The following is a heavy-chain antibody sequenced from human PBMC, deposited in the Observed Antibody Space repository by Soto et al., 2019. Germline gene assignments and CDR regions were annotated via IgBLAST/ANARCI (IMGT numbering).Heavy chain of an antibody. CDR2: IYYSGST. CDR3: ARHRSSGWNYYGMDV. D-gene: IGHD6-19*01. V-gene: IGHV4-39*01. CDR1: GGSISSSSYY. Sequence: KPSETLSLTCTVSGGSISSSSYYWGWIRQPPGKGLEWIGSIYYSGSTYYNPSLKSRVTISVDTSKNQFSLKLSSVTAADTAVYYCARHRSSGWNYYGMDVWGQGTTVTVSS. J-gene: IGHJ6*02.